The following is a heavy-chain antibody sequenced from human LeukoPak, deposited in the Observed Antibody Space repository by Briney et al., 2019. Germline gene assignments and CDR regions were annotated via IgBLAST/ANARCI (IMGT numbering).Heavy chain of an antibody. CDR2: IIPILGIA. V-gene: IGHV1-69*04. CDR3: ARDGATLRSYGMDV. D-gene: IGHD1-26*01. Sequence: SVKVSCKASGGTFISYAISWVGQAPGQGLEWMGRIIPILGIANYAQKFQGRVTITADKSTSTAYMELSSLRSEDTAVYYCARDGATLRSYGMDVWDQGTTVTVSS. CDR1: GGTFISYA. J-gene: IGHJ6*02.